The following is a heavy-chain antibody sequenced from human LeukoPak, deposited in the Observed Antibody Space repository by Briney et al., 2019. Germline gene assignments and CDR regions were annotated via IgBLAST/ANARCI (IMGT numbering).Heavy chain of an antibody. Sequence: SETLSLTCTVSGASIRSNYWSWIRQPPGKGLELIGYMYHSGSTNYNPSLKSRVTMSVDTSTNQLSLKLRSVTAADTAVYYCARQASFYGSGSYFPLGHFDYWGQETLVTVSS. J-gene: IGHJ4*02. V-gene: IGHV4-59*08. D-gene: IGHD3-10*01. CDR1: GASIRSNY. CDR2: MYHSGST. CDR3: ARQASFYGSGSYFPLGHFDY.